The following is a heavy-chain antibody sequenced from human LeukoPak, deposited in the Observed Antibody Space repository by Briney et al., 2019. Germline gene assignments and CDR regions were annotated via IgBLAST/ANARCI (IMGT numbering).Heavy chain of an antibody. Sequence: GGSLRLSCAASGFTFSDYYVSWIRQAPGKGLEWVSYISSSGSTIYYADSVKGRFTISRDNAKNSLYLQMNSLRAEDTAVYYCAIHYSSGWYYNPRWSDYWGQGTLVTVSS. CDR2: ISSSGSTI. V-gene: IGHV3-11*01. J-gene: IGHJ4*02. D-gene: IGHD6-19*01. CDR1: GFTFSDYY. CDR3: AIHYSSGWYYNPRWSDY.